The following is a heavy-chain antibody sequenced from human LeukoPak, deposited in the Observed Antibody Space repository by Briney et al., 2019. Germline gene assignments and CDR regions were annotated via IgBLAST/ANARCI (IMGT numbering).Heavy chain of an antibody. CDR2: IYYSGST. CDR3: ARAHMITSYYYYYYMDV. Sequence: SETLSLTCTVSGGSISSSSYYWSWIRQPPGKGLEWIGYIYYSGSTNYNPSLKSRVTISVDTSKNQFSLKLSSVTAADTAVYYCARAHMITSYYYYYYMDVWGKGTTVTVSS. CDR1: GGSISSSSYY. D-gene: IGHD3-16*01. J-gene: IGHJ6*03. V-gene: IGHV4-61*01.